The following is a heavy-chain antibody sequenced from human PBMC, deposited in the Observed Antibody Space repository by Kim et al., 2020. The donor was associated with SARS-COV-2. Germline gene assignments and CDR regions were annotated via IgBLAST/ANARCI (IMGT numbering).Heavy chain of an antibody. J-gene: IGHJ4*02. CDR2: ISSSGSTI. CDR3: ASHGSWYSY. D-gene: IGHD6-13*01. Sequence: GGSLRLSCAASGFTFSSYEMNWVRQAPGKGLEWVSYISSSGSTIYYAYSVKGRFTISRDNAKNSLYLQMNSLRAEDTAVYYCASHGSWYSYWGQGTLVTVSS. V-gene: IGHV3-48*03. CDR1: GFTFSSYE.